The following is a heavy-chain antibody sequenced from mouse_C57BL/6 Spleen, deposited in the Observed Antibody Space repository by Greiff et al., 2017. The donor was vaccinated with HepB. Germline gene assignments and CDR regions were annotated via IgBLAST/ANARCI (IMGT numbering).Heavy chain of an antibody. J-gene: IGHJ2*01. CDR1: GYTFTDYE. CDR2: IDPETGGT. V-gene: IGHV1-15*01. CDR3: TRDVYYGSSFFDC. Sequence: QVQLQQSGAELVRPGASVTLSCKASGYTFTDYEMHWVKQTPVHGLEWIGAIDPETGGTAYNQKFKGKAILTADKSSSTAYMELRGLTSEDSAVYYCTRDVYYGSSFFDCWGQGTTLTVSS. D-gene: IGHD1-1*01.